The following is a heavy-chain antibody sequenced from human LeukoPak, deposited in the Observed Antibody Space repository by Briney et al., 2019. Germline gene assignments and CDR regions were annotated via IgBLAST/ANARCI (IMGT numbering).Heavy chain of an antibody. D-gene: IGHD6-19*01. CDR2: IYYSGST. CDR1: GGSISSYY. CDR3: TRSWQQWYFDY. J-gene: IGHJ4*02. Sequence: SETLSLTCTVSGGSISSYYWSWIRQPPGKGLEWIGYIYYSGSTNYNPSLKSRVTISVDTSKNQFSLKLSSVTAADTAVYYCTRSWQQWYFDYWGQGTLVTVSS. V-gene: IGHV4-59*01.